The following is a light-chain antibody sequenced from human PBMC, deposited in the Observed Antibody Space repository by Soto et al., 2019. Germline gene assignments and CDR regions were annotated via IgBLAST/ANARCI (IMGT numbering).Light chain of an antibody. CDR1: RSVSNY. V-gene: IGKV3-11*01. Sequence: EIVLTQSAATLSWXPXXXXTXXXMASRSVSNYLAWYQQKPGQAPRLLIYDASSRPTDIPARFSGSGSGTDFTLTISSLEPEDFALYYCQQRSNWPITFGQGTRLEI. CDR3: QQRSNWPIT. CDR2: DAS. J-gene: IGKJ5*01.